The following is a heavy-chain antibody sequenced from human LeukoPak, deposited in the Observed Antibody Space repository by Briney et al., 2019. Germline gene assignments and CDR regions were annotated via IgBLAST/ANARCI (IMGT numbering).Heavy chain of an antibody. J-gene: IGHJ4*02. V-gene: IGHV4-30-4*08. D-gene: IGHD2-21*01. CDR3: ARGILWWYFDY. CDR2: IYYSGST. Sequence: SETLSLTCAVSGGSISSSSYYWGWIRQPPGKGLEWVGYIYYSGSTYYNPSLKSRVTISVDTSKNQFSLKLSSVTAADTAVYYCARGILWWYFDYWGQGTLVTVSS. CDR1: GGSISSSSYY.